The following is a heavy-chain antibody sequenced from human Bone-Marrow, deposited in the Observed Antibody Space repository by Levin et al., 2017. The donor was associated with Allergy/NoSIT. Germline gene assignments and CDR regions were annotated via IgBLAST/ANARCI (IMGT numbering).Heavy chain of an antibody. Sequence: GGSLRLSCAASGLSFSDYGMYWVRQAPGKGLEWLAVISFDGSKKYYAGSVKGRFTVSRDNSKNTLYLQLNSLRTGDSAVYYCAKSGARSDWSEGLPYYYFGMDVWGQGTTVTVSS. CDR2: ISFDGSKK. CDR1: GLSFSDYG. D-gene: IGHD3-9*01. CDR3: AKSGARSDWSEGLPYYYFGMDV. V-gene: IGHV3-30*18. J-gene: IGHJ6*02.